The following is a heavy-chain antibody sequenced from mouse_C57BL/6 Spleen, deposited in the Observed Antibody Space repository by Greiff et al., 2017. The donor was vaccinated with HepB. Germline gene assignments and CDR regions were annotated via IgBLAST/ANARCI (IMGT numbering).Heavy chain of an antibody. Sequence: DVMLVESGGGLVKPGGSLKLSCAASGFTFSSYAMSWVRQTPEKRLEWVATISDGGSYTYYPDNVKGRFTISRDNAKNNLYLQMSHLKSEDTAMYYCARAGVITTVVATGYFDVWGTGTTVTVSS. V-gene: IGHV5-4*03. CDR3: ARAGVITTVVATGYFDV. CDR1: GFTFSSYA. D-gene: IGHD1-1*01. CDR2: ISDGGSYT. J-gene: IGHJ1*03.